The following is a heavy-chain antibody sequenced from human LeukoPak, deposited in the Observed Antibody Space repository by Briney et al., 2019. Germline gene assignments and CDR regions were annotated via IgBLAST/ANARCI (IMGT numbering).Heavy chain of an antibody. CDR3: ARNSYSSGWYGH. CDR1: GYTFTSYG. Sequence: ASAKVSCKASGYTFTSYGISWVRQAPGQGLEWMGWISPYNGNTNYAQNLQGRVTMTTDTSTSTAYMELRSLTSDDTAVYSCARNSYSSGWYGHWGQGTLVTVSS. CDR2: ISPYNGNT. V-gene: IGHV1-18*01. D-gene: IGHD6-13*01. J-gene: IGHJ4*02.